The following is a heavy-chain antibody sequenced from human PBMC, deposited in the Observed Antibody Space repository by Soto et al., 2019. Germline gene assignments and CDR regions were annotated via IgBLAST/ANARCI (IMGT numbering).Heavy chain of an antibody. CDR3: ARDSSKEAIFGVVIVYSYGMDV. V-gene: IGHV3-48*03. Sequence: PGGSLRLSCAASGFTFSSYEMNWVRQAPGKGLEWVSYISSSGSTIYYADSVKGRFTISRDNAKNSLYLQMNSLRAEDTAVYYCARDSSKEAIFGVVIVYSYGMDVWGQGTTVTVSS. D-gene: IGHD3-3*01. J-gene: IGHJ6*02. CDR2: ISSSGSTI. CDR1: GFTFSSYE.